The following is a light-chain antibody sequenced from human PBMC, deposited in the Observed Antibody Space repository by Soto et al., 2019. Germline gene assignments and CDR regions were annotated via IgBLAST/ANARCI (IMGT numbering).Light chain of an antibody. V-gene: IGKV3-15*01. Sequence: IVMTQSPATLSVSPGQRATLSSRASLSVSSNLAWYQHKPGQAPRLLIYGASTRATGIPARFNGSGSGTEFTLTINSLQSEDFAVYYCQQYNDWYTFGQGTKLEIK. J-gene: IGKJ2*01. CDR1: LSVSSN. CDR3: QQYNDWYT. CDR2: GAS.